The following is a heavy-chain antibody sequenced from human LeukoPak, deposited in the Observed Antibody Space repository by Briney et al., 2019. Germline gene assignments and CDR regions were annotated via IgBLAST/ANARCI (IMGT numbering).Heavy chain of an antibody. CDR1: GFTFSDYY. D-gene: IGHD3-3*01. CDR3: ARDNYEFWSGYYYYYMDV. V-gene: IGHV3-11*01. J-gene: IGHJ6*03. CDR2: ISSSGSTI. Sequence: GGSLSLSCAASGFTFSDYYMSWIRQAPGKGLEGVSYISSSGSTIYYADSVKGRFTISRDNAKNSLYLQMNSLRAEDTAVYYGARDNYEFWSGYYYYYMDVWGKGTTVTVSS.